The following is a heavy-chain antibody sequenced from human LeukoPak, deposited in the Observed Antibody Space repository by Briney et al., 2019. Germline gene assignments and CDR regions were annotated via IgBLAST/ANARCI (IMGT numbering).Heavy chain of an antibody. Sequence: ASVKVSCKASGYTFTGYYMHWVRQAPGQGLEWMGWINPNSGGTNYAQKFQGWVTMTRDTSTSTVYMELSSLRSEDTAVYYCARVTSAAAGDYWGQGTLVTVSS. CDR2: INPNSGGT. J-gene: IGHJ4*02. V-gene: IGHV1-2*04. CDR1: GYTFTGYY. CDR3: ARVTSAAAGDY. D-gene: IGHD6-13*01.